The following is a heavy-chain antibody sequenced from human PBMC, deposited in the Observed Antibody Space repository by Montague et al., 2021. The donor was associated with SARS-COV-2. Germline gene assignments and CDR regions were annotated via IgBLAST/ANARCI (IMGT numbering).Heavy chain of an antibody. D-gene: IGHD4-11*01. CDR2: ISYGGIA. CDR3: AGKVLTVPADY. V-gene: IGHV4-4*02. Sequence: SETPSLTCAVSGVSITSTNWWSLFRQPPGKGLEWIGEISYGGIATYNPSLKSRATISMDRSRNLFSLKLSSVTAADTAIYYCAGKVLTVPADYWGQGALVTVS. CDR1: GVSITSTNW. J-gene: IGHJ4*02.